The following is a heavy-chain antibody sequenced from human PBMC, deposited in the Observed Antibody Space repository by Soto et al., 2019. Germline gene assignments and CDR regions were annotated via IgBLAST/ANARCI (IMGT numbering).Heavy chain of an antibody. CDR1: GGSISRYY. V-gene: IGHV4-59*08. CDR3: ATSTGWPGFDF. J-gene: IGHJ4*02. Sequence: QVQLQESGPGLVKPSETLSLTCSVSGGSISRYYCSWVRQPPGKGLEWIGHMHYSGNTRYNPSLKSRATVSIDTSKNHFSLKLSAETAADTAVYYCATSTGWPGFDFWGQGTLATVSS. CDR2: MHYSGNT. D-gene: IGHD2-8*02.